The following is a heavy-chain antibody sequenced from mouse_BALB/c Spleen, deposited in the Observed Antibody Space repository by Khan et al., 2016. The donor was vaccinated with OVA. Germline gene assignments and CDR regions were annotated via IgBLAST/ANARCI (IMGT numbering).Heavy chain of an antibody. CDR3: EVSAVVSTRDASDY. CDR2: IYPGSANT. Sequence: QVQLQQSGPELVKPGASVKISCKASGYTFTDYYIKWVKQKPGQGLEWIGWIYPGSANTKYNEKFKGKATLTVDTSSSTAYMQLSSLTSEDTAVYFCEVSAVVSTRDASDYWGQGTSVTVSS. J-gene: IGHJ4*01. V-gene: IGHV1-84*02. D-gene: IGHD2-14*01. CDR1: GYTFTDYY.